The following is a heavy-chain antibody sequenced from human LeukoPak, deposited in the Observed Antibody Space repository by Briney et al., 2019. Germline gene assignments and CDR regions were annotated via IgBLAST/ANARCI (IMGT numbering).Heavy chain of an antibody. CDR1: GDSISSYY. CDR2: IYYSGST. V-gene: IGHV4-59*01. CDR3: ARGPVGATTFDY. Sequence: SETLSLTCTVSGDSISSYYWSWIRQSPGKRLEWIGYIYYSGSTNYNPSLKSRVTISVDTSKSQFSLKLSSVTAADTAVYYCARGPVGATTFDYWGQGTLVTVSS. D-gene: IGHD1-26*01. J-gene: IGHJ4*02.